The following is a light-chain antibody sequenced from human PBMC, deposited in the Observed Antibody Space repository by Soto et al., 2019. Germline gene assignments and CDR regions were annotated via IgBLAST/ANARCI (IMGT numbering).Light chain of an antibody. J-gene: IGLJ1*01. Sequence: QSVLTQPASVSGSPGQSITISCTGTSSDVGGYNYVSWYQQHPGKAPKLVIYDVSNRPSGVSNRFSGSKSGNTASLTISGLQAEDEADYYCSSYTSSSTSNYVFGTGTKVTVL. CDR1: SSDVGGYNY. CDR3: SSYTSSSTSNYV. V-gene: IGLV2-14*01. CDR2: DVS.